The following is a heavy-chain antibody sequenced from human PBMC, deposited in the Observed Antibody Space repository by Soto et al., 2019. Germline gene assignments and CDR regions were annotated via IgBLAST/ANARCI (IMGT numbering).Heavy chain of an antibody. J-gene: IGHJ6*02. CDR2: ISSGSSDK. V-gene: IGHV3-21*06. D-gene: IGHD2-2*01. Sequence: VTLRLSCSASGFTFTPATMKWVRQAPGKGLEWVSSISSGSSDKYYADSVRGRFTISRDDAKNSVYLQMKGLRAEDSAVYYCVRLACIGTSCYFYGLDVWGQGTTVTVSS. CDR1: GFTFTPAT. CDR3: VRLACIGTSCYFYGLDV.